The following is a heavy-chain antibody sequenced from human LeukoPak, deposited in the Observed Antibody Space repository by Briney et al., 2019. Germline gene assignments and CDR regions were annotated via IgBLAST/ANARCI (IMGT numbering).Heavy chain of an antibody. Sequence: ASVKVSCKASGYTFTFYHMPWVRQAPGQGLEWMGVISPSGGSRNYAQQFQGRVTMTRDTSTSTVYMELSSLRSEDTAMYYCARDRVEMATILGGVQGDAFDIWGQGTMITVSS. CDR2: ISPSGGSR. CDR1: GYTFTFYH. D-gene: IGHD5-12*01. V-gene: IGHV1-46*01. CDR3: ARDRVEMATILGGVQGDAFDI. J-gene: IGHJ3*02.